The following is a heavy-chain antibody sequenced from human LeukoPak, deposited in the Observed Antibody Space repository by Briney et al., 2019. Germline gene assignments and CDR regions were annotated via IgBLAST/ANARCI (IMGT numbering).Heavy chain of an antibody. V-gene: IGHV1-8*01. CDR1: GYTFTSYD. Sequence: GASVKVSCKASGYTFTSYDINWVRQATGQGLEWMGRMDPNSGNTGNAQNFQGRVTMTRDTSISTAYMELSSLRSEDTAVYYCARVDYYYNLDVWGQGTTVTVSS. CDR2: MDPNSGNT. J-gene: IGHJ6*02. CDR3: ARVDYYYNLDV.